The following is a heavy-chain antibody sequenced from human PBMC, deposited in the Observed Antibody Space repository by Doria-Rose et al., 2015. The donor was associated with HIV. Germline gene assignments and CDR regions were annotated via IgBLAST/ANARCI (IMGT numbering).Heavy chain of an antibody. J-gene: IGHJ4*02. D-gene: IGHD6-13*01. CDR3: ARIKSSRWYHKYYFDF. CDR2: IFSDDKR. V-gene: IGHV2-26*01. CDR1: GVSLSSPGMG. Sequence: QVTLKELGPVLVKPTETLTLTCTVSGVSLSSPGMGVSWIRQPPGKALEWLANIFSDDKRSYKTSLKRRLTISRGTSKSQVVLTMTDMDPVDTATYYCARIKSSRWYHKYYFDFWGQGTLVIVSA.